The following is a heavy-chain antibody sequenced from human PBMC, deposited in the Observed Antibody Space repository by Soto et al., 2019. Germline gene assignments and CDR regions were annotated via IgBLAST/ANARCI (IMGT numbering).Heavy chain of an antibody. V-gene: IGHV3-9*01. CDR1: GFRIDDYA. J-gene: IGHJ4*02. CDR3: AKGEDRGYSCGPDY. Sequence: GGSLRLSCAASGFRIDDYAMQWVRQVPGKGLEWVSGISYNSGTIGYADSVKGRFTISRDNARNSLYLQMNSLKTEDTALYYCAKGEDRGYSCGPDYWGQGTQVTVSS. D-gene: IGHD5-18*01. CDR2: ISYNSGTI.